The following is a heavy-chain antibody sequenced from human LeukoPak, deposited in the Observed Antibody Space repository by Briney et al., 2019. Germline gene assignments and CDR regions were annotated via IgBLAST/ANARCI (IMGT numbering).Heavy chain of an antibody. CDR1: GYTFTSYA. CDR2: INAGNGNT. Sequence: ASVKVSCKASGYTFTSYAMHWVRQAPGQRLEWMGWINAGNGNTKYSQKFQGRVTITRDTSASTAYMELSSLRSEDTAVYYCARGAATMVRGVIISSPGVYWGQGTLVTVSS. D-gene: IGHD3-10*01. J-gene: IGHJ4*02. CDR3: ARGAATMVRGVIISSPGVY. V-gene: IGHV1-3*01.